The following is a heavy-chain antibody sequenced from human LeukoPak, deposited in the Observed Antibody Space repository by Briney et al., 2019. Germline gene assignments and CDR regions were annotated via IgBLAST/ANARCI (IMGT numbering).Heavy chain of an antibody. CDR3: AKRYCRGGSCTHYYYYGMDV. CDR2: VSNDAYNK. CDR1: GFSFKTYA. D-gene: IGHD2-15*01. J-gene: IGHJ6*02. Sequence: GRSLRLSCAASGFSFKTYAMHWVRQAPGKGLEWVAVVSNDAYNKYYADSVKGRFTISRDNSKSTLYLQMNSLRVEDTAVYYCAKRYCRGGSCTHYYYYGMDVWGQGTTVTVSS. V-gene: IGHV3-30*04.